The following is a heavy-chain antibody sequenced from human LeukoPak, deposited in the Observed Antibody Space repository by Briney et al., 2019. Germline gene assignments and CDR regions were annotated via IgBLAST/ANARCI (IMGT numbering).Heavy chain of an antibody. J-gene: IGHJ3*02. CDR3: AKDTTTVVTPDFDI. CDR2: INTDGSST. CDR1: GFTFSSYW. D-gene: IGHD4-23*01. V-gene: IGHV3-74*01. Sequence: VGSLRLSCAASGFTFSSYWMHWVRQAPGKGLVWVSRINTDGSSTSYADSVKGRFTIYRDNAKNTLYLQMNSLRAEDTAVYYCAKDTTTVVTPDFDISGQGTMVTVSS.